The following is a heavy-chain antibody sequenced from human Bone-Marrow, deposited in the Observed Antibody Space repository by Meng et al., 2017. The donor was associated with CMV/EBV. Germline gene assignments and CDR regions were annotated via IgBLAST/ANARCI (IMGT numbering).Heavy chain of an antibody. CDR1: GFSVSKNS. Sequence: GESLKISCAASGFSVSKNSMTWVRQAPGKGLEWVAVLYSGGNTFSAGSVKGRLTISRDNSENTLYLQMNSLRAEDTAVYYCASTIAARDYHYYYGLDVWGQGTTVTVSS. D-gene: IGHD6-6*01. CDR3: ASTIAARDYHYYYGLDV. J-gene: IGHJ6*02. CDR2: LYSGGNT. V-gene: IGHV3-53*01.